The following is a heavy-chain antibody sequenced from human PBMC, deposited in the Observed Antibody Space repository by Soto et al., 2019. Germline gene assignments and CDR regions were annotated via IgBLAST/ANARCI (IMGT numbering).Heavy chain of an antibody. V-gene: IGHV1-69*12. Sequence: QVQLVQSGAEVKKPGSSVKVSCKASGGTFSSYAISWVRQAPGQGLEWMGGIIPIFGTANYAQKFQGRVTITADETTSTAYMELSRLRSEDTAVYYCERVGCISTSCYRSVYYYGMDVWGQGTTVTVSS. CDR3: ERVGCISTSCYRSVYYYGMDV. CDR1: GGTFSSYA. CDR2: IIPIFGTA. J-gene: IGHJ6*02. D-gene: IGHD2-2*01.